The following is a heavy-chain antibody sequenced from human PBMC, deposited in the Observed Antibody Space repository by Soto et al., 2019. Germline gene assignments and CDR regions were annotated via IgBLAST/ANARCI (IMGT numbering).Heavy chain of an antibody. Sequence: GGSLRLSCAAPGFTFSSYSMNWVRQAPGKGLEWVSYISSSSSTIYYADSVKGRFTISRDNAKNSLYLQMNSLRAEDTAVYYCARSAAPQELERRADFYYCGQGSLVTVSS. J-gene: IGHJ4*02. CDR2: ISSSSSTI. CDR3: ARSAAPQELERRADFYY. CDR1: GFTFSSYS. D-gene: IGHD1-1*01. V-gene: IGHV3-48*01.